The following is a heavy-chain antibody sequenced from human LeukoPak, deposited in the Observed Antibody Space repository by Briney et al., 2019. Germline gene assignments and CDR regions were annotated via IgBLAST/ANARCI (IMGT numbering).Heavy chain of an antibody. CDR1: GFTVSSNY. CDR3: ARVGLYRHFDY. V-gene: IGHV3-11*04. Sequence: GGSLRLSCAASGFTVSSNYMSWIRQAPGKGLEWVSYISSSEYGDSVKGRFTISRDNAKNSLYLQMNSLRAEDTAVYYCARVGLYRHFDYWGQGTLVTVSS. D-gene: IGHD2-2*02. CDR2: ISSS. J-gene: IGHJ4*02.